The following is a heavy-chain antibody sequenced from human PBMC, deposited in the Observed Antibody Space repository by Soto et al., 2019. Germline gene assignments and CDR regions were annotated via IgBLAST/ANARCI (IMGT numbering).Heavy chain of an antibody. D-gene: IGHD6-6*01. CDR1: GGTFSSYA. CDR3: AREGARRYGMDV. Sequence: GASVKVSCKASGGTFSSYAISWVRQAPGQGLEWMGGIIPIFGTANYAQKFQGRVTITAGESTSTAYMELSSLRSEDTAVYYCAREGARRYGMDVWGQGTTVTVSS. CDR2: IIPIFGTA. J-gene: IGHJ6*02. V-gene: IGHV1-69*13.